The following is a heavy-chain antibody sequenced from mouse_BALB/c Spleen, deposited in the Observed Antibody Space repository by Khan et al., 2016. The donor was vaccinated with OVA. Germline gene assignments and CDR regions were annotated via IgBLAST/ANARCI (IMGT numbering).Heavy chain of an antibody. J-gene: IGHJ3*01. CDR3: ARWFAY. V-gene: IGHV3-2*02. CDR2: MHYRGSP. Sequence: EVQLVESGPGLVKPSQSLSLTCTVTGYSITSDYAWNWIRQFPGNKLEWMGYMHYRGSPSSNPSLTSRISITRDSSKNQFFLHLNSVTTEDTATYYCARWFAYWGQGTLVTVSA. CDR1: GYSITSDYA.